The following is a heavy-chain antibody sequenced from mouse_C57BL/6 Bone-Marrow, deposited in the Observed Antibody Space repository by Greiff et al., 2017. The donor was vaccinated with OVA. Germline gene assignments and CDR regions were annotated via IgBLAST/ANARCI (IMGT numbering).Heavy chain of an antibody. CDR1: GFNIKDDY. D-gene: IGHD2-2*01. CDR3: TTGGYDEGWSFAY. V-gene: IGHV14-4*01. CDR2: IDPENGDT. J-gene: IGHJ3*01. Sequence: EVQLQQSGAELVRPGASVKLSCTASGFNIKDDYMHWVKQRPEQGLEWIGWIDPENGDTEYASKFQGKATITADTSSNTAYLQLSSLTSEDTAVYYCTTGGYDEGWSFAYWGQGTLVTVSA.